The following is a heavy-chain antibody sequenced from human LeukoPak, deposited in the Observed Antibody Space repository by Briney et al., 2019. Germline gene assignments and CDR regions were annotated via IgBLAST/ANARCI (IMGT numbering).Heavy chain of an antibody. D-gene: IGHD3-22*01. V-gene: IGHV3-30*03. Sequence: GGSLRLSCAASGFTFSSYGMHWVRQAPGKGLEWVAVISYDGSNKYYADSVKGRFTISRDNSKNTLYLQMNSLRAEDTAVYYCAREGIYYYDSSGFDYWGQGTLVTVSS. CDR2: ISYDGSNK. CDR1: GFTFSSYG. J-gene: IGHJ4*02. CDR3: AREGIYYYDSSGFDY.